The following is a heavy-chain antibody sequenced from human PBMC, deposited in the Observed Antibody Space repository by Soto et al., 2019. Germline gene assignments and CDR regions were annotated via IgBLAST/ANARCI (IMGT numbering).Heavy chain of an antibody. V-gene: IGHV3-66*01. CDR1: GFTVSSNY. CDR2: IYSGGST. Sequence: PGGSLRLSCAASGFTVSSNYMSWVRQAPGKGLERVSVIYSGGSTYYADSVKGRFTISRDNAKNSLYLQMNSLRAEDTAVFYCARGWGDSSPVTTDAFDIWGQGTMVTVSS. CDR3: ARGWGDSSPVTTDAFDI. J-gene: IGHJ3*02. D-gene: IGHD3-22*01.